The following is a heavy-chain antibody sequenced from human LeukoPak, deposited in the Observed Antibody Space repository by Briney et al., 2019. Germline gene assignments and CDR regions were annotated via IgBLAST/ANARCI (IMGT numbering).Heavy chain of an antibody. Sequence: ASETLSLTCAVSGGSISSSNWWSWVRQPPGKGLEWIGEIYHSGSTNYNPSLKSRVTVSVDTSKNQFSLKLSSVTAADTAVYYCARENDVTGNALDVWGQGTTVTVSS. CDR3: ARENDVTGNALDV. CDR2: IYHSGST. CDR1: GGSISSSNW. D-gene: IGHD2-2*01. V-gene: IGHV4-4*02. J-gene: IGHJ6*02.